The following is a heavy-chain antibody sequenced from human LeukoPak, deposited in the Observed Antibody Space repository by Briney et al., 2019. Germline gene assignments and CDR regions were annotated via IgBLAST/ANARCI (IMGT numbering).Heavy chain of an antibody. CDR1: GGSISSSSYY. D-gene: IGHD2-15*01. V-gene: IGHV4-61*01. CDR3: ARVSHCSGGSCYSFGV. Sequence: SETLSLTCTVSGGSISSSSYYWSWIRQPPGKGLEWIGYIYYSGSTNYNPSLKSRVTISVDTSKNQFSLKLSSVTAADTAVYYCARVSHCSGGSCYSFGVWGKGTTVTVSS. CDR2: IYYSGST. J-gene: IGHJ6*04.